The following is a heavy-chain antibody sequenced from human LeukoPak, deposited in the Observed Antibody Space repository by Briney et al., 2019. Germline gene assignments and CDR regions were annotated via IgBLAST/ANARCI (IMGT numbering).Heavy chain of an antibody. V-gene: IGHV4-59*01. CDR1: GGSISSYY. Sequence: SETLSLTCTVSGGSISSYYWSWIRQPPGKGLEWIGYIYYSGSTNYNPSLKSRVTISVDTSKNQFSLKLSSVTAADTAVYYCASSTMARGSSFWFDPWGQGTLVTVSS. CDR3: ASSTMARGSSFWFDP. D-gene: IGHD3-10*01. CDR2: IYYSGST. J-gene: IGHJ5*02.